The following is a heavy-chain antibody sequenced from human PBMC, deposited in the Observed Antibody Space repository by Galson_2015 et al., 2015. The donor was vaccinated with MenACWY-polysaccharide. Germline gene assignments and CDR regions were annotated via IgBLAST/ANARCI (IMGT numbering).Heavy chain of an antibody. CDR1: GYTFTSYA. Sequence: SVKVSCKASGYTFTSYAMHWVRQAPGQRLEWMGWINAGNGNTKYSQKFQGRVTITRDTSASTAYMELSSLRSEDTAVYYCARPKIQGGSPSAGYYYYGMDVWGQGTTVTVSS. CDR2: INAGNGNT. CDR3: ARPKIQGGSPSAGYYYYGMDV. J-gene: IGHJ6*02. V-gene: IGHV1-3*01. D-gene: IGHD6-13*01.